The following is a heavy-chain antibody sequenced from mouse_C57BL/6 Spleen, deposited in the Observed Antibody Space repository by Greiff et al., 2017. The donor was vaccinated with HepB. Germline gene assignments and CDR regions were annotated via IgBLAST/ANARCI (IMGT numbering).Heavy chain of an antibody. Sequence: VQLQQSGAELVRPGTSVKMSCKASGYTFTNYWIGWAKQRPGHGLEWIGDIYPGGGYTNYHEKFKGKATLTADKSSSTAYMQFSSLTSEDSAIYYCARKWDYYGSSYYFDYWGQGTTLTVSS. CDR2: IYPGGGYT. V-gene: IGHV1-63*01. D-gene: IGHD1-1*01. CDR1: GYTFTNYW. CDR3: ARKWDYYGSSYYFDY. J-gene: IGHJ2*01.